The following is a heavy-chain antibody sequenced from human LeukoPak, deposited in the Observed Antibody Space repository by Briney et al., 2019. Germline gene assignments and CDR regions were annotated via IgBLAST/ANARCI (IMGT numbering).Heavy chain of an antibody. D-gene: IGHD3-22*01. CDR3: AREISMTVGGGAFDI. Sequence: SETLSLTCTVSGGSISSSSSYWGWIRQPPGKGLEWIGSIYYSGSTYYNPSLKSRVTISVDTSKNQFSLKLTSVTAADTAVYYCAREISMTVGGGAFDIWGQGTMVTVSS. V-gene: IGHV4-39*07. CDR1: GGSISSSSSY. J-gene: IGHJ3*02. CDR2: IYYSGST.